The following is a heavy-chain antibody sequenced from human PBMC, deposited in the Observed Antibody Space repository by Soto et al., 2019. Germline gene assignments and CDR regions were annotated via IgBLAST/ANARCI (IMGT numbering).Heavy chain of an antibody. D-gene: IGHD3-9*01. CDR2: ITSGSDYI. V-gene: IGHV3-21*01. CDR3: TREHVVTIFRRGQRGSFDN. J-gene: IGHJ4*02. Sequence: GGSLRLSCAASGFTFSSYTMNWVRQAPGKGLEWVAFITSGSDYIYYADSVKGRFTISRDDANNSLFLQMSSLRAEDTAVYYCTREHVVTIFRRGQRGSFDNWSQGTLVTVSS. CDR1: GFTFSSYT.